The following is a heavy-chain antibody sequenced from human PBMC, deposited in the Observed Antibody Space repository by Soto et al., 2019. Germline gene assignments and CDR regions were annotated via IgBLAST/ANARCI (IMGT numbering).Heavy chain of an antibody. V-gene: IGHV1-69*02. CDR3: AYTYYYGSGSLY. Sequence: QVQLVQSGAEVKKPGSSVKVSCKASGGTFSSYTISWVRQAPGQGLEWMGRIIPILGIANYAQKFQGRVTITADKSTSTAYMELSSLRSEDTAVYFCAYTYYYGSGSLYWGQGTLVTVSS. D-gene: IGHD3-10*01. CDR2: IIPILGIA. J-gene: IGHJ4*02. CDR1: GGTFSSYT.